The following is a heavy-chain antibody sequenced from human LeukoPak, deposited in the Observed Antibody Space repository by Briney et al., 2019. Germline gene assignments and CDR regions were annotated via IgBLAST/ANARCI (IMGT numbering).Heavy chain of an antibody. CDR1: GGSFSGYY. CDR3: ARKRGGYYYDSSGYYPGGYYGMDV. J-gene: IGHJ6*02. Sequence: PSETLSLTCAVYGGSFSGYYWSWIRQPPGKGLEWIGEINHSGSTNYNPSLKSRVTISVDTSKNQFSLKLSSVTAADTAVYYCARKRGGYYYDSSGYYPGGYYGMDVWGQGTTVTVSS. V-gene: IGHV4-34*01. CDR2: INHSGST. D-gene: IGHD3-22*01.